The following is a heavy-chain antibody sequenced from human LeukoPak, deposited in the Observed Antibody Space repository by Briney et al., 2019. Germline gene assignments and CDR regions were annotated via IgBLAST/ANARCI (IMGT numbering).Heavy chain of an antibody. J-gene: IGHJ4*02. V-gene: IGHV1-2*02. D-gene: IGHD3-9*01. CDR1: GYTFTGYY. CDR3: ARDMGAFRRYFDWLLDY. CDR2: INPNSGGI. Sequence: ASVKVSCKASGYTFTGYYMHWVRQAPGQGLEWMGWINPNSGGINYAQKFQGRVTMTRDTSISTAYMELSRLRSDDTAVYYCARDMGAFRRYFDWLLDYWGQGTLVTVSS.